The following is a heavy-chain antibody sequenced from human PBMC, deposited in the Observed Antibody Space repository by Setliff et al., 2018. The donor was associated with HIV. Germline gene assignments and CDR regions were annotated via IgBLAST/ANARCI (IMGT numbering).Heavy chain of an antibody. Sequence: PGGSLRLSCAASGFSFSSYAMSWVRQAPGKGLEWVSGIGGSGGSTYYADSVKGRFTISRDNAKKFLYLQMNSLRAEDTAVYYCMTRELGSAGWGQGTLVTVSS. V-gene: IGHV3-23*01. CDR2: IGGSGGST. J-gene: IGHJ4*02. D-gene: IGHD6-13*01. CDR3: MTRELGSAG. CDR1: GFSFSSYA.